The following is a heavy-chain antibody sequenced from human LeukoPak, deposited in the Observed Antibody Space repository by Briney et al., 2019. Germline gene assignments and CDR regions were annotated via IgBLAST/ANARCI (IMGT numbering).Heavy chain of an antibody. Sequence: ASVKVSCKASGYTFTSNGISWVRQAPGQGLEWMGIINPSDGTTTYAQKLQGRVTMTRDTSTSTVYMELSSLRSEDTAIYYCARVLAASVWFDCWGQGTLVTVSS. CDR2: INPSDGTT. CDR1: GYTFTSNG. V-gene: IGHV1-46*01. D-gene: IGHD2-8*01. CDR3: ARVLAASVWFDC. J-gene: IGHJ4*02.